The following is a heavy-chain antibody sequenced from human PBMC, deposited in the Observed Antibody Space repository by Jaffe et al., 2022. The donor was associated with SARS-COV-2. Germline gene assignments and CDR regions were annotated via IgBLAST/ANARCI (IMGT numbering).Heavy chain of an antibody. CDR2: ISSSSSTI. Sequence: EVQLVESGGGLVQPGGSLRLSCAASGFTFSSYSMNWVRQAPGKGLEWVSYISSSSSTIYYADSVKGRFTISRDNAKNSLYLQMNSLRDEDTAVYYCARDSVEDYSGYDWSWFDPWGQGTLVTVSS. CDR3: ARDSVEDYSGYDWSWFDP. J-gene: IGHJ5*02. D-gene: IGHD5-12*01. CDR1: GFTFSSYS. V-gene: IGHV3-48*02.